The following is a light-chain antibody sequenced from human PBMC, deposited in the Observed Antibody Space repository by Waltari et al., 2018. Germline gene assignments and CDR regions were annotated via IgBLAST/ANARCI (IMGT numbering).Light chain of an antibody. J-gene: IGKJ1*01. Sequence: DIQMTQSQSSLSASVGDTVTITCRASQGISSYLAWFQHKPGKAPKRLIYVASNLESGVPSRFSGSGSGTDFTLTIGSLQPEDFATYFCQQHYSLPPTFGQGTKVEI. CDR2: VAS. CDR3: QQHYSLPPT. V-gene: IGKV1-17*03. CDR1: QGISSY.